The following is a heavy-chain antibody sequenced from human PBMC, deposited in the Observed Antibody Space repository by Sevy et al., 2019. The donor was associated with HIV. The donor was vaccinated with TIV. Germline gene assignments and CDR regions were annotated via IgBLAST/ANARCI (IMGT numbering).Heavy chain of an antibody. V-gene: IGHV3-11*06. D-gene: IGHD3-10*01. CDR1: GFTFSDYY. Sequence: GGSLRLSCTASGFTFSDYYMSWIRQAPGKGLEWVSYISTSSSYTSYPDSVKGQFTISRDNAKNSLYLQMNSLRVEDTAVYYCARVRYYYGQTYFDYWGQGTLVTVSS. CDR2: ISTSSSYT. J-gene: IGHJ4*02. CDR3: ARVRYYYGQTYFDY.